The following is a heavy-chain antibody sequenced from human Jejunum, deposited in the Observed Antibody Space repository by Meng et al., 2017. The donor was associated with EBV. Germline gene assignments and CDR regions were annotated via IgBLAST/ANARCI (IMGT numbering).Heavy chain of an antibody. CDR1: GYTFTNDY. Sequence: QGHLGQAGAEGKKPGASVKISCKTSGYTFTNDYMHWVRQAPGQGLEWVGMVNPSPVDTDYARKFQGRVTMTSDTSTSTVHMELNSLKSDDTAVYYCARGLDSSTPGTDWGQGTLVTVSS. CDR2: VNPSPVDT. D-gene: IGHD6-13*01. V-gene: IGHV1-46*01. J-gene: IGHJ4*02. CDR3: ARGLDSSTPGTD.